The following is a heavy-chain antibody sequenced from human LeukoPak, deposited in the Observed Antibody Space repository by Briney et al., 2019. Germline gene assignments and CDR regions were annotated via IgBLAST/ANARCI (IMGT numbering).Heavy chain of an antibody. V-gene: IGHV3-48*02. J-gene: IGHJ6*03. CDR2: ISSSSTI. D-gene: IGHD1-26*01. CDR3: ARVSRTFHSGSYYYYMDV. Sequence: PGGSLRLSCAASGFTFSSYSMNWVRQAPGKGLEWVSYISSSSTIYYADPVKGRFTISRDNAKNSLYLQMNSLRDEDTAVYYCARVSRTFHSGSYYYYMDVWGKGTTVTVSS. CDR1: GFTFSSYS.